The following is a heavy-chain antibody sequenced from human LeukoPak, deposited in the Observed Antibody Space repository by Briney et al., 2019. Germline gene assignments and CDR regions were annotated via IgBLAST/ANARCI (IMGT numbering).Heavy chain of an antibody. CDR3: ARTSGSRQPYDDY. V-gene: IGHV3-7*01. CDR2: IKQDGSEK. Sequence: GGSLRLSCAASGFTFSSYWMSWVRQAPGKGLEWVANIKQDGSEKYYVDSVKGRFTISRDNAKSSLYLQMNSLRAEDTAVYYCARTSGSRQPYDDYWGQGTLVTVSS. D-gene: IGHD1-26*01. CDR1: GFTFSSYW. J-gene: IGHJ4*02.